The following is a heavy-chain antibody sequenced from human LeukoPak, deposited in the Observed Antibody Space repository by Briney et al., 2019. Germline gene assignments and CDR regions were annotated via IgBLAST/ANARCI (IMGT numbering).Heavy chain of an antibody. D-gene: IGHD3-10*01. V-gene: IGHV4-34*01. CDR1: GGSFSGYY. Sequence: TSETLSLTCAVYGGSFSGYYWSWIRQPPGKGLEWIGEINHSGSTNYNPSLKSRVTISVDTSKNQFSLKLSSVTAADTAVYYCARDLGGGSGSSWGQGTLVTVSS. CDR3: ARDLGGGSGSS. CDR2: INHSGST. J-gene: IGHJ5*02.